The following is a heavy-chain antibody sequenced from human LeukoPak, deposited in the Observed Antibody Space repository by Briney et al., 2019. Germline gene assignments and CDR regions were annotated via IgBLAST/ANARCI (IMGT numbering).Heavy chain of an antibody. D-gene: IGHD1-1*01. CDR2: IYYSGTT. V-gene: IGHV4-61*01. CDR1: GGSISSSSYY. J-gene: IGHJ5*02. CDR3: ASTPTGTDWFDP. Sequence: SETLSLTCTVSGGSISSSSYYWSWIRQPPGKGLEWIGYIYYSGTTNYNPSLKSRVTISVDTSKNQFSLKLSSVTAADTAVYYCASTPTGTDWFDPWGQGTLVTVSS.